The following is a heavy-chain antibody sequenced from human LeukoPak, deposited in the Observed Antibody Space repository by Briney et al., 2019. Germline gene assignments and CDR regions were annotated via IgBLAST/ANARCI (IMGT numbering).Heavy chain of an antibody. CDR2: IKSKTDGGTT. J-gene: IGHJ5*02. CDR1: GFTFSNAW. Sequence: GGSLRLSCAASGFTFSNAWLSWVRQAPGKGLEWVGRIKSKTDGGTTDYAAPVKGRFTIPRDDSKNTLYLQMNSLKTEDTAVYYCTTDNRFWVVPAAPRGSDPWGQGTLVTVSS. V-gene: IGHV3-15*01. CDR3: TTDNRFWVVPAAPRGSDP. D-gene: IGHD2-2*01.